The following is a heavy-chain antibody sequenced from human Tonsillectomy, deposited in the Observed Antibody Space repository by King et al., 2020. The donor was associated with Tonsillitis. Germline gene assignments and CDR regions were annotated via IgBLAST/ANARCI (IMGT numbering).Heavy chain of an antibody. J-gene: IGHJ4*02. D-gene: IGHD3-22*01. Sequence: QLQESGPGLVKPSETLSLTCAVSAYSISSGYYWGWIRQPPGKGLEWIASIYHSGSTYYNPSLKSRVTISVDTSKNQFSLKLSSVTAADTAMYYCARMPYHYDSTGYREYYFDYWGQGTLVTVSS. CDR2: IYHSGST. CDR3: ARMPYHYDSTGYREYYFDY. V-gene: IGHV4-38-2*01. CDR1: AYSISSGYY.